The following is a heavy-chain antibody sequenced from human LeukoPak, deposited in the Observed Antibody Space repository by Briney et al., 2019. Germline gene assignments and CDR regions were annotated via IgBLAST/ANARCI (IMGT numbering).Heavy chain of an antibody. Sequence: GGSLRLSCAASGFTFSSYAMSGVRQAPGKGLEWVSAISGSGGSTYYADSVKGRFTISRDNSKNTLYLQMNSLRAEDTAVYYCAKGNYGSGSYFDYWGQGTLVTVSS. CDR1: GFTFSSYA. CDR3: AKGNYGSGSYFDY. D-gene: IGHD3-10*01. V-gene: IGHV3-23*01. J-gene: IGHJ4*02. CDR2: ISGSGGST.